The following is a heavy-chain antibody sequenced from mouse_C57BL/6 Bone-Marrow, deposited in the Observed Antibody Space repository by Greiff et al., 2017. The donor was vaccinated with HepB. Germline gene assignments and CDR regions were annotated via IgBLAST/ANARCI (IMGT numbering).Heavy chain of an antibody. V-gene: IGHV1-50*01. CDR1: GYTFTSYW. Sequence: VQLQQPGAELVKPGASVKLSCKASGYTFTSYWMQWVKQRPGQGLEWIGEIYPSDSYTNYNQKFKGKATLTVDTSSSTAYMQLSSLTSEDSAVYYCARVDYDYDGVMDYWGQGTSVTVSS. D-gene: IGHD2-4*01. CDR3: ARVDYDYDGVMDY. J-gene: IGHJ4*01. CDR2: IYPSDSYT.